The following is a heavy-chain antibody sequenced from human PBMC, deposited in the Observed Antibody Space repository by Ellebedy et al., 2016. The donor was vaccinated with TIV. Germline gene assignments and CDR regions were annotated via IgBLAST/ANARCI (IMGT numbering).Heavy chain of an antibody. V-gene: IGHV4-39*07. D-gene: IGHD3-10*01. J-gene: IGHJ4*02. CDR1: FGSIRSSSYY. CDR3: ARRGFGELAFDY. CDR2: INHSGST. Sequence: MPSETLSLTCTVSFGSIRSSSYYWSWIRQPPGKGLEWIGEINHSGSTNYNPSLKSRVTMSVDTSKNQFSLKLSSVTAADTAVYYCARRGFGELAFDYWGQGTLVTVSS.